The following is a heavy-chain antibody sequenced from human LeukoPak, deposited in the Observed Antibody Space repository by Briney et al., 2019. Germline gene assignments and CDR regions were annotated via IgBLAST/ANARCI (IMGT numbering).Heavy chain of an antibody. D-gene: IGHD2-8*02. CDR3: ARYRTGSFDY. Sequence: SVTLSLTCTVSGGSISSDYWSWIRQPPGKGLEWIGYIYYSGSANYNPSLKSRVTISADTSKNQFSLKLSSVTAADTAVYYCARYRTGSFDYWGQGTLVTVSS. CDR1: GGSISSDY. CDR2: IYYSGSA. J-gene: IGHJ4*02. V-gene: IGHV4-59*01.